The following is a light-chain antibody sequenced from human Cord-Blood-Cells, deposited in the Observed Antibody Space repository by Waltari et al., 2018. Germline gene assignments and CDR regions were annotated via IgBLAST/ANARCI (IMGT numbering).Light chain of an antibody. CDR2: ASS. CDR1: QSISNY. V-gene: IGKV1-39*01. Sequence: DIQMTQSPSSLSASVGARVTITCRASQSISNYLNWYQQKPGKAPNILIYASSSLQSGVPSMFSGSGSGTDFTLTISSLQPEDFATYYCQQSYSTPWTFGQGTKVEIK. CDR3: QQSYSTPWT. J-gene: IGKJ1*01.